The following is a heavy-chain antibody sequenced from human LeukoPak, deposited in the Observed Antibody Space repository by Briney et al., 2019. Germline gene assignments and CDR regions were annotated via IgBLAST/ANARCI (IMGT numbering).Heavy chain of an antibody. CDR1: GFTFSNAW. V-gene: IGHV3-15*01. CDR2: IKSKTDGGTT. J-gene: IGHJ4*02. Sequence: AGGSLRLSCAASGFTFSNAWMTWVRQAPGKGLEWVGRIKSKTDGGTTDYAAPVKGRFTISRDDSKNTLYLQMNSLKTEDTAVYYCTTGLTSIVVMTDLRILDYWGLGTLVTVSS. CDR3: TTGLTSIVVMTDLRILDY. D-gene: IGHD2-21*02.